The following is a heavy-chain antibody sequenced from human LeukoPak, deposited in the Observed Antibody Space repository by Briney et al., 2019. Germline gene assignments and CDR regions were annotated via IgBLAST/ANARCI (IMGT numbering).Heavy chain of an antibody. CDR3: ARHTADYYSYGMDV. Sequence: PSETLSLTCTISGGSISIYYWSWIRQPPGKGLEWIGCISYSGSTNYNPSLRSRVTISADTSKKQFSLKLRSVTAADTAVYYCARHTADYYSYGMDVWGQGTTVTVSS. CDR1: GGSISIYY. CDR2: ISYSGST. D-gene: IGHD3-10*01. J-gene: IGHJ6*02. V-gene: IGHV4-59*08.